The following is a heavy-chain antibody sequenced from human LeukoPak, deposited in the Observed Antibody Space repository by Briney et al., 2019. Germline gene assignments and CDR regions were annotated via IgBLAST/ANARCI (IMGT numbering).Heavy chain of an antibody. J-gene: IGHJ4*02. CDR3: AREENYFDY. V-gene: IGHV3-30*04. CDR2: ISYDGSNK. CDR1: GFTFSSYA. Sequence: GGSLRLSCAASGFTFSSYAMHWVRQAPGKGLEWVAVISYDGSNKYYADSVKGRFTISRDNSKNTLYLQMNSLRAEDTAVYYCAREENYFDYWGQGTLVTVSS.